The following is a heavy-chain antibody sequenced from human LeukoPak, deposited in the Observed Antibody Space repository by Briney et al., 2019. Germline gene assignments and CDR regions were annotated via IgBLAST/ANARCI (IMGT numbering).Heavy chain of an antibody. Sequence: PGGSLRLSCAASGFTFSSYSMNWVRQAPGKGLEWVSSISSSSSYIYYADSVKGRFTISRDNAKNSLYLQMNSLRAEDTAVYYCARDPPTTYYYASTGYYYFSYWGQGTLVTVSS. CDR2: ISSSSSYI. V-gene: IGHV3-21*01. D-gene: IGHD3-22*01. J-gene: IGHJ4*02. CDR1: GFTFSSYS. CDR3: ARDPPTTYYYASTGYYYFSY.